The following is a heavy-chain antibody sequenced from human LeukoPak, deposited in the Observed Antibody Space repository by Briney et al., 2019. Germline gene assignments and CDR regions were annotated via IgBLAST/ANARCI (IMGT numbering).Heavy chain of an antibody. J-gene: IGHJ3*02. Sequence: PGSSLTLFCAASGFNFRRYTMQWVRPAPGKRLEWGAVISFDGSNTYYADSVKGRFTISRDNSTDTLYLQMNSLRPEDTAVYYCARDPSGKYRPDAFDIWGQGTMVTVSS. CDR1: GFNFRRYT. D-gene: IGHD3-16*02. CDR3: ARDPSGKYRPDAFDI. CDR2: ISFDGSNT. V-gene: IGHV3-30-3*01.